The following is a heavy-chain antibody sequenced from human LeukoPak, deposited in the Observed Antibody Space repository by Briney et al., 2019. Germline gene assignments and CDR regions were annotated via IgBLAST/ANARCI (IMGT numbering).Heavy chain of an antibody. V-gene: IGHV1-2*02. CDR2: INPNSGGT. CDR3: ASPYQLLFESAFDI. Sequence: EASVKVSCKASGYTFTGYYMHWVRQAPGQGLEWMGWINPNSGGTNYAQKFQGRVTMTRDTSISTAYMELSRLRSDDTAVYYCASPYQLLFESAFDIWGQGTMVTVSS. D-gene: IGHD2-2*01. CDR1: GYTFTGYY. J-gene: IGHJ3*02.